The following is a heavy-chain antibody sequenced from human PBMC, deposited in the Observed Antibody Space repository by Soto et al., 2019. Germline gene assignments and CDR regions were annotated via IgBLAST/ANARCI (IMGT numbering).Heavy chain of an antibody. CDR3: ARGALRFLEWLSAGFGP. CDR2: IYYSGST. CDR1: GGSISSGGYY. V-gene: IGHV4-31*03. J-gene: IGHJ5*02. Sequence: SETLYLTCTVSGGSISSGGYYWSWIRQHPGKGLGWIGYIYYSGSTYYNPSLKSRVTISVDTSKNQFSLKLSSVTAADTAVYYCARGALRFLEWLSAGFGPWGQGTLVTVSS. D-gene: IGHD3-3*01.